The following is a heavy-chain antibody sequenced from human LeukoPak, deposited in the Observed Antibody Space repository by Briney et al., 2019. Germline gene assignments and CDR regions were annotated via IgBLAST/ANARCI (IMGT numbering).Heavy chain of an antibody. J-gene: IGHJ5*02. CDR2: ISSSSSTI. CDR1: GFTFSSYN. V-gene: IGHV3-48*01. Sequence: GGSLRLSCAASGFTFSSYNMNWVRQAPGKGLEWVSYISSSSSTIYYADSVKGRFTISRDNAKNSLYLQMNSLRAEDTAVYYCARDSCSSTSCYPTWGQGTLVTVSS. CDR3: ARDSCSSTSCYPT. D-gene: IGHD2-2*01.